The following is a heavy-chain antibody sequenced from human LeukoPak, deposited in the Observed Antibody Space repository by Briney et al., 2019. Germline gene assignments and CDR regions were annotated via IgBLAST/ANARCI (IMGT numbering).Heavy chain of an antibody. J-gene: IGHJ4*02. V-gene: IGHV3-33*08. D-gene: IGHD5-24*01. CDR3: ARDTEMATIGAY. CDR2: IWYDGSNK. Sequence: PGGSLRLSCAASGFTFSSSAMSWVRQAPGKGLEWVAVIWYDGSNKYYADSVKGRFTISRDSSKNTLYLQMNSLRAEDTAVYYCARDTEMATIGAYWGQGTLVTVSS. CDR1: GFTFSSSA.